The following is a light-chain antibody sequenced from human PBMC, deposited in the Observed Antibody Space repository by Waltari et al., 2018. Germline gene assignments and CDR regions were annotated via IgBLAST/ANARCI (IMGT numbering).Light chain of an antibody. CDR1: LSILHSSENKNY. Sequence: DIVMTQSPASLSVSLGERATINCKSSLSILHSSENKNYLGWYQQKSGQSPKLLIYEASTRESGVPDRFSGSGSGTDFTLTISSLQAEDVAVYYCQQYYSTPFTFGPGTKVDIK. J-gene: IGKJ3*01. V-gene: IGKV4-1*01. CDR3: QQYYSTPFT. CDR2: EAS.